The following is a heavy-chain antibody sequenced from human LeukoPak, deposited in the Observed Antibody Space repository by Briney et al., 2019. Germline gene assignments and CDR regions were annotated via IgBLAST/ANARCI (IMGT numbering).Heavy chain of an antibody. D-gene: IGHD2-2*03. CDR2: ISAYNGNT. V-gene: IGHV1-18*01. CDR1: GYTFTSYG. CDR3: ARDPALDIVVVPAAGDY. J-gene: IGHJ4*02. Sequence: ASVKVSCNASGYTFTSYGISWVRQAPGQGLEWMGWISAYNGNTNYAQKLQGRVTMTTDTSTSTAYMELRSLRSDDTAVYYCARDPALDIVVVPAAGDYWGQGTLVTVSS.